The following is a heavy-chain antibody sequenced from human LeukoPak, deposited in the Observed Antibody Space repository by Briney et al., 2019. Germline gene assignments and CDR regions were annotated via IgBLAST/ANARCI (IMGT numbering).Heavy chain of an antibody. CDR3: AKGDSHYYYYMDV. CDR1: GFSFSNNV. J-gene: IGHJ6*03. V-gene: IGHV3-23*01. D-gene: IGHD2-21*02. Sequence: PGGSLRLSCVASGFSFSNNVMIWLRQAPGKGLEWVSSIPASGDSTYYADSVKGRFTISRDNSKNSLYLQMNSLRAEDTAVYYCAKGDSHYYYYMDVWGKGTTVTVSS. CDR2: IPASGDST.